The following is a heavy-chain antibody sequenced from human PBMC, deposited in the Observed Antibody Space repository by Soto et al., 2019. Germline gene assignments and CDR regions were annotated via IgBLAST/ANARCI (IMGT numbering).Heavy chain of an antibody. CDR2: INWNSGSV. D-gene: IGHD6-19*01. J-gene: IGHJ5*02. V-gene: IGHV3-9*01. CDR3: AKGRGALAVVSNWFDP. Sequence: EVQLVESGGGLVQPGRSLRLSCEAFGFTFEDYAMHWIRQTPGKGLEWVAGINWNSGSVGYADSVKGRFTISRDNANNSLFLQMDSLTTEDTALYYCAKGRGALAVVSNWFDPWGQGTLVTVSS. CDR1: GFTFEDYA.